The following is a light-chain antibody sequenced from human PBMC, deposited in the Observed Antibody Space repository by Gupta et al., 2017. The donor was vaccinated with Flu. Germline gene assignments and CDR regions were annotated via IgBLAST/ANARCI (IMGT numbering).Light chain of an antibody. V-gene: IGKV4-1*01. J-gene: IGKJ1*01. CDR3: QQYDSIPRT. Sequence: DIVMTQSPDSLTVSLGERATINCKSSQSVLYSSNNKNYLAWYQQKAGQPPKLLIYWASTRESGVPDRFSGSGSGTDFTLTISSLQAEDVAVYYCQQYDSIPRTFGQGTKVEIK. CDR1: QSVLYSSNNKNY. CDR2: WAS.